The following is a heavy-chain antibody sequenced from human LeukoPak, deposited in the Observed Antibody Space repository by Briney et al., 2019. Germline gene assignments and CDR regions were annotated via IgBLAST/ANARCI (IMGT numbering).Heavy chain of an antibody. D-gene: IGHD4-23*01. V-gene: IGHV3-23*01. CDR1: GFTFTDYA. CDR3: AKRWQGNSRALDY. J-gene: IGHJ4*02. CDR2: ISGSGGTT. Sequence: PGGSLRFSCAASGFTFTDYAITWVRQAPGKGLEWVSAISGSGGTTYYADSVKGRFTISRDNSKNTLYLQMNSLRAEDTAVYYCAKRWQGNSRALDYWGQGTLVTVSS.